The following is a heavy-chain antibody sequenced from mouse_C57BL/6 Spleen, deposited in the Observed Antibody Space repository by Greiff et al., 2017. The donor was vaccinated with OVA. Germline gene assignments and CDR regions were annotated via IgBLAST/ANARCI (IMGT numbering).Heavy chain of an antibody. D-gene: IGHD1-2*01. CDR1: GFTFSDYG. V-gene: IGHV5-17*01. CDR2: ISSGSSTI. J-gene: IGHJ4*01. Sequence: EVKLVESGGGLVKPGGSLKLSCAASGFTFSDYGMHWVRQAPEKGLEWVAYISSGSSTIYYADTVKGRFTISRDNAKNTLFLQMTRLRVEATAMYYCARSRLPDAMDDWGQGTSVTVSS. CDR3: ARSRLPDAMDD.